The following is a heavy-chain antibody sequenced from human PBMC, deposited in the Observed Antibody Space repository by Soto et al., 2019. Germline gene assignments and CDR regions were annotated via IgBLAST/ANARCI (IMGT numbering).Heavy chain of an antibody. D-gene: IGHD2-2*01. V-gene: IGHV4-31*01. CDR2: TSNSGST. CDR3: ARGGGSTKVAY. Sequence: QVQLQESGPGLVKPSQTLSLTCTVSGGSITSSGYYWSWIRQHPGEGLEWIGFTSNSGSTSYNPSLKAQVTLSVDASSNQFSLNLKSMTSADTAVYYCARGGGSTKVAYWGQGTLVTVSP. J-gene: IGHJ4*02. CDR1: GGSITSSGYY.